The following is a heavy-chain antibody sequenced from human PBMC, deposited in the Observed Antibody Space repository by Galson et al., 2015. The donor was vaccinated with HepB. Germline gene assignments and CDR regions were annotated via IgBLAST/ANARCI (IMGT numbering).Heavy chain of an antibody. D-gene: IGHD6-19*01. Sequence: QSGAEVKKPGESLKISCKGSGYSFTSYWIGWVRQMPGKGLEWMGIIYPGDSDTRYRPSFQGQVTISAAKSISTAYLQRSSLKASDTAMYYCAGLRSGWYSEEGLDYYYGMDVWGQGTTVTVSS. CDR1: GYSFTSYW. V-gene: IGHV5-51*01. CDR2: IYPGDSDT. J-gene: IGHJ6*02. CDR3: AGLRSGWYSEEGLDYYYGMDV.